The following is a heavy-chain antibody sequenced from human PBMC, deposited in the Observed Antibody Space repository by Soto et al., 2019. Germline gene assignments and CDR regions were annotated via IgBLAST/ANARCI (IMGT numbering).Heavy chain of an antibody. CDR2: ISSSGSTI. J-gene: IGHJ6*02. CDR1: GVTFSSYE. V-gene: IGHV3-48*03. Sequence: GGSLRLSCAASGVTFSSYEMNWVRQAPGKGLEWVSYISSSGSTIYYADSVKGRFTISRDNAKNSLYLQMNSLRAEDTAVYYGARSDKLRFLEWSEGYYYGMDVWGQGTKVTVYS. CDR3: ARSDKLRFLEWSEGYYYGMDV. D-gene: IGHD3-3*01.